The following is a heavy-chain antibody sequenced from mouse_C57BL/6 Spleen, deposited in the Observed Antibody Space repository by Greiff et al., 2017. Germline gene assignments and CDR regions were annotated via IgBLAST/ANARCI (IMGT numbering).Heavy chain of an antibody. CDR1: GFTFSSYA. J-gene: IGHJ1*03. D-gene: IGHD1-1*01. CDR3: ARETTVVATGWFFDV. Sequence: EVQVVESGGGLVKPGGSLKLSCAASGFTFSSYAMSWVRQTPEKRLEWVATISDGGSYTYYPDNVKGRFTISRDNAKNNLYLQMSHLKSEDTAMYYCARETTVVATGWFFDVWGTGTTVTVSS. V-gene: IGHV5-4*01. CDR2: ISDGGSYT.